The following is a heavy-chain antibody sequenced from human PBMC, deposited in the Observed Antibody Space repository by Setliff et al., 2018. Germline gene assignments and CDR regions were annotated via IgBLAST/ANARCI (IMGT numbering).Heavy chain of an antibody. CDR2: VSYDGNNK. Sequence: PGGSLRLSCAASGFTFSTYGMHWVRQAPGKGLEWVAVVSYDGNNKYYADSVKGRFNISRDNVKNSLNLQMNSLRAEDTAVYYCARGKTDLAYWGQGTLVTVSS. D-gene: IGHD2-21*02. CDR1: GFTFSTYG. CDR3: ARGKTDLAY. J-gene: IGHJ4*02. V-gene: IGHV3-30*12.